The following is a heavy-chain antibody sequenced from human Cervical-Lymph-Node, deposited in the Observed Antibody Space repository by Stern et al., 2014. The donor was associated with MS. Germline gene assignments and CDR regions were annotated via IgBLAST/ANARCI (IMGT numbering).Heavy chain of an antibody. D-gene: IGHD2-2*01. V-gene: IGHV4-30-4*01. J-gene: IGHJ5*02. CDR2: IYYSGST. CDR1: GGSISSGDSY. Sequence: QEQMQESGPGLVKPSQTLSLTCTVSGGSISSGDSYWSWIRQPPGKGLEWIGYIYYSGSTYYKPPLKSRVTISVDTSKNQFSLKLSSVTAADTAVYYCASANCSSTSCPNWFDPWGQGTLVTVSS. CDR3: ASANCSSTSCPNWFDP.